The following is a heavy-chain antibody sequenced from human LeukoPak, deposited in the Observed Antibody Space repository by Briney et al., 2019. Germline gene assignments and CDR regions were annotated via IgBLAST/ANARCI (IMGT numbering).Heavy chain of an antibody. CDR1: GFTFSSYW. Sequence: GGSLRLSCAASGFTFSSYWMHWVRQVPGKGLVWVARINPGGSSITYADSVKGRFTISRDNAKNTLYLQMDSLRAEDTGVYYCARNNQADDYWGQGTLVTVSS. J-gene: IGHJ4*02. D-gene: IGHD1/OR15-1a*01. CDR2: INPGGSSI. V-gene: IGHV3-74*01. CDR3: ARNNQADDY.